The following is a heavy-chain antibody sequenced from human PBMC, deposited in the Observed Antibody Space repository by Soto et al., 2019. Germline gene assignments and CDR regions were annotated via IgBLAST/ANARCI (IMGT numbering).Heavy chain of an antibody. J-gene: IGHJ4*02. CDR1: GFSFSSHW. Sequence: EVQLVESGGDLVQPGGSLRLSCAASGFSFSSHWMHWVHQAPGKGLVWVSRINPEETTTTYADSVRGRFTISRDNAKNTLYLQMNSLRAEDTAVYYCARGGLEPVDYWGQGTLVTVFS. V-gene: IGHV3-74*01. CDR2: INPEETTT. D-gene: IGHD2-2*01. CDR3: ARGGLEPVDY.